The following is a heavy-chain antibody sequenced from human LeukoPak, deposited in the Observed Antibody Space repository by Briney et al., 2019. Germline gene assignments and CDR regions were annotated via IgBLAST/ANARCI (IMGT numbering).Heavy chain of an antibody. CDR1: GGSISGYY. V-gene: IGHV4-59*01. Sequence: SETLSLTCTVSGGSISGYYWSWIREPPGKGLVWIGYIYYSGSTNYNPSLKSRVTISVDTSKNQFSLKLSSVTAADTAVYYCARVTSYYDSSGYQFYFDYWGQGTLVTVSS. J-gene: IGHJ4*02. D-gene: IGHD3-22*01. CDR3: ARVTSYYDSSGYQFYFDY. CDR2: IYYSGST.